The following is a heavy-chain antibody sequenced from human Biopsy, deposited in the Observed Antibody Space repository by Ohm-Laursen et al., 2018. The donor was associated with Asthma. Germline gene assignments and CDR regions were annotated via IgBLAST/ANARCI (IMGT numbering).Heavy chain of an antibody. CDR2: ITGSGGTT. Sequence: SLRLSCSASGFTFSSSAMSWVRQAPGKGLERVSAITGSGGTTYYADSVRGRFTISRDNSKNTLYLQMNSLRTEDTAVYYRAKRRGYSGHDNDYWGQGTLVIVSS. CDR1: GFTFSSSA. D-gene: IGHD5-12*01. J-gene: IGHJ4*02. V-gene: IGHV3-23*01. CDR3: AKRRGYSGHDNDY.